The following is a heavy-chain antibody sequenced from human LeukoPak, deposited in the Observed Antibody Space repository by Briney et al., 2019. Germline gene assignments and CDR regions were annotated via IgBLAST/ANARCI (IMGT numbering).Heavy chain of an antibody. CDR3: ARAYYYDTSGYYQFDY. CDR1: GYTFTNYG. Sequence: GASVKVSCKASGYTFTNYGINWVRQAPGQGLEWMGWISGYNSNTKYAQNFQGRVTMTTDTSTSTGYMEVRSLISNDTAVYYCARAYYYDTSGYYQFDYWGQGTLVTVSS. J-gene: IGHJ4*02. CDR2: ISGYNSNT. D-gene: IGHD3-22*01. V-gene: IGHV1-18*01.